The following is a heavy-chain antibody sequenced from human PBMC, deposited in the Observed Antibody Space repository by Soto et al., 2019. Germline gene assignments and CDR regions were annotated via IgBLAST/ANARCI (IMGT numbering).Heavy chain of an antibody. Sequence: GGSLRLSCAASGFTFSSYSMNWVRQAPGKGLEWVSYISSSSSTIYYADSVKGRFTISRDNAKNSLYLQMNGLRDEDTAVYYCARAGLGYSSGWQGWGQGTLVTVSS. CDR1: GFTFSSYS. CDR2: ISSSSSTI. CDR3: ARAGLGYSSGWQG. J-gene: IGHJ4*02. V-gene: IGHV3-48*02. D-gene: IGHD6-19*01.